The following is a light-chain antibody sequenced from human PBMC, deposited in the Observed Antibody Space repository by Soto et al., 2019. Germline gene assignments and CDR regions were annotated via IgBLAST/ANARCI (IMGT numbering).Light chain of an antibody. CDR1: QSVSSNY. CDR2: GAS. J-gene: IGKJ2*01. V-gene: IGKV3-20*01. CDR3: QQYGSSPFT. Sequence: EIVLTQSPDTLSLSPGERATLSCRASQSVSSNYVAWYQQKPGQAPRHLTHGASSRAAGVPDRFSGRGSGTDFTLIISRLEPEDFAVYICQQYGSSPFTFGQGTKLEIK.